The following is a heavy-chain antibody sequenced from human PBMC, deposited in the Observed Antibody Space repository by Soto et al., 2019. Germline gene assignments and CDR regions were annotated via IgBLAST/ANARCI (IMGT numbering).Heavy chain of an antibody. CDR1: GYTFTGHY. V-gene: IGHV1-2*02. J-gene: IGHJ4*02. CDR3: GRGRSGQIVIFY. CDR2: IGPESGAT. Sequence: QVQLVQSGAEVKKPGASVKVSCKTSGYTFTGHYIHWVRQAPQQGPEWMGEIGPESGATRYAEKFRGRVTMTMDTSITTVYMELRNLSPDDTAVYYCGRGRSGQIVIFYWGQGTPATVSS. D-gene: IGHD3-3*02.